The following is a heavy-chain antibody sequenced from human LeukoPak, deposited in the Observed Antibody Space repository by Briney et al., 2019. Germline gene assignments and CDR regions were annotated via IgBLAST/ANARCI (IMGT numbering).Heavy chain of an antibody. V-gene: IGHV4-4*08. Sequence: SQTLSLTCAVSGVSITRYYWSWIRQPPGQGLEWIGFIYSSGTTDYNPSLTSRVTLSRDTSKDQFSLRLTSVHAAETAVYYCAREIRGVSNWFDPWGQGPLVTVSS. CDR1: GVSITRYY. CDR3: AREIRGVSNWFDP. J-gene: IGHJ5*02. CDR2: IYSSGTT. D-gene: IGHD3-10*01.